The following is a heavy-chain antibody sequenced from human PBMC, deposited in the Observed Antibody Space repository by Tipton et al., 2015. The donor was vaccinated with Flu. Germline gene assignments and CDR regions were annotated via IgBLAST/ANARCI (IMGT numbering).Heavy chain of an antibody. Sequence: TLSLTCAVYGGSFSGYYWSWIRQPPGKGLEWIGEINHSGSTNYNPSLKSRVTISVDTSKNQFSLKLTSVTAAGTAMYYCARLRFLEWLPTPPDYWGQGTLVTVSS. D-gene: IGHD3-3*01. V-gene: IGHV4-34*01. J-gene: IGHJ4*02. CDR2: INHSGST. CDR1: GGSFSGYY. CDR3: ARLRFLEWLPTPPDY.